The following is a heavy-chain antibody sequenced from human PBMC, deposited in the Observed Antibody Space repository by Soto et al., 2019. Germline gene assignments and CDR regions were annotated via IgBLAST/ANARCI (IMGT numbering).Heavy chain of an antibody. D-gene: IGHD4-4*01. CDR3: AREGINNYNEYYFDS. CDR1: GFTFSTYS. J-gene: IGHJ4*02. CDR2: ISGSGNYT. V-gene: IGHV3-21*01. Sequence: GGSLRLSCAASGFTFSTYSMNWVRQAPGKGLEWVSSISGSGNYTHYADFLRGRFTISRDNAKTSLYLQMNSLRAEDTAVYYCAREGINNYNEYYFDSWGQGTVVTAPQ.